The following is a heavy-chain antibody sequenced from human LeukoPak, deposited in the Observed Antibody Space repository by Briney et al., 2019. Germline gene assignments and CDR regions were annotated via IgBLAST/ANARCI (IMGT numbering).Heavy chain of an antibody. Sequence: PGGSLRLSCAASGFTFSSYSMNWVRQAPGKGLEWVSYISSSGSTIYYADSVKGRFTISRDNAKNSLYLQMNSLRAEDTAVYYCALSYVPFGEPRAVNPWGQGTLVTVSS. J-gene: IGHJ5*02. CDR3: ALSYVPFGEPRAVNP. CDR1: GFTFSSYS. V-gene: IGHV3-48*04. D-gene: IGHD3-10*01. CDR2: ISSSGSTI.